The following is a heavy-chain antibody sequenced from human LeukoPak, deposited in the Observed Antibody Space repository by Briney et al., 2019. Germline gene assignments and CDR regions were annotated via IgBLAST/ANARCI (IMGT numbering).Heavy chain of an antibody. J-gene: IGHJ4*02. CDR3: ARDHYDSSGYWYYFDY. V-gene: IGHV3-64*01. D-gene: IGHD3-22*01. CDR1: GFTFSGYA. CDR2: ISSNGGST. Sequence: PGGSLRLSCAASGFTFSGYAMHWVRQAPGKGLEYVSAISSNGGSTNYANSVKDRFTISRDNSKNTLYLQMGSLRAADMAVYYCARDHYDSSGYWYYFDYWGQGTLVTVSS.